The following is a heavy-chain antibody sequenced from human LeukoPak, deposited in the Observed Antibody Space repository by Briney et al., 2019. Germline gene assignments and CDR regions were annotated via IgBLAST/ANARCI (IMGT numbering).Heavy chain of an antibody. J-gene: IGHJ5*02. V-gene: IGHV4-59*08. CDR1: GGSISSYY. CDR2: IYYSGST. Sequence: SETLSLTCTVSGGSISSYYWSWIRQPPGKGLEWIGYIYYSGSTSYNPSLKSRVTISVDTSKNQFSLKLSSVTAADTAVYYCARLGPYYDFWSGQYNWFDPWGQGTLVTVSS. CDR3: ARLGPYYDFWSGQYNWFDP. D-gene: IGHD3-3*01.